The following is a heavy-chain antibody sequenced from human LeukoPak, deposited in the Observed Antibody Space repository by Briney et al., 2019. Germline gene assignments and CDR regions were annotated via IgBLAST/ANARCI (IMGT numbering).Heavy chain of an antibody. Sequence: PGGSLRLSCAASGFTFSSYAMHWVRQPPGKGLEWVAVISYDGSNKYYADSVKGRFTISRDNSKDTLYLQMNSLRAEDTAVYYCARTVDTAMYYWGQGTLVTVSS. CDR3: ARTVDTAMYY. V-gene: IGHV3-30-3*01. D-gene: IGHD5-18*01. J-gene: IGHJ4*02. CDR1: GFTFSSYA. CDR2: ISYDGSNK.